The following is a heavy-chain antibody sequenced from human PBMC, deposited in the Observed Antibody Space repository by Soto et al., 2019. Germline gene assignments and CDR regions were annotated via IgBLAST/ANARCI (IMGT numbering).Heavy chain of an antibody. CDR1: GYTFTSYG. V-gene: IGHV1-18*01. J-gene: IGHJ3*02. CDR3: ARDAMTTVALDAFDI. Sequence: GASVKVSCKASGYTFTSYGISWVRQAPGQGLEWMGWISAYNGNTNYAQKLQGRVTMTTDTSTSTAYMELRSLRSGDTAVYYCARDAMTTVALDAFDIWGQGTMVTVSS. D-gene: IGHD4-17*01. CDR2: ISAYNGNT.